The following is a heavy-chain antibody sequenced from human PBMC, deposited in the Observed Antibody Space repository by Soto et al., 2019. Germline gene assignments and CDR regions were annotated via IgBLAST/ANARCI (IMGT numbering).Heavy chain of an antibody. V-gene: IGHV1-46*01. CDR3: ARDGDPDYGGNSLRDYYFDY. CDR2: INPSGGST. J-gene: IGHJ4*02. D-gene: IGHD4-17*01. CDR1: GYTFTSYY. Sequence: ASVKVSCKASGYTFTSYYMHLVRQAPGQGLEWMGIINPSGGSTSYAQKFQGRVTMTRDTSTSTVYMELSSLRSEDTAVYYCARDGDPDYGGNSLRDYYFDYWGQGALVTVSS.